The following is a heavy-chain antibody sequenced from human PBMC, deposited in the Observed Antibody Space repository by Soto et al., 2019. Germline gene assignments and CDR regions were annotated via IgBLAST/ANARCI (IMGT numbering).Heavy chain of an antibody. V-gene: IGHV3-23*01. Sequence: GGSLTLSCAASGFTFSRYSMSWVRQAPGKGLEWVSTVSGHGGDTYYADSVKGRVTITRDTSKSTVYIQMSRLRADDTAVYYCAREEFSSTTYTQFDYWGQGTLVTVSS. CDR2: VSGHGGDT. J-gene: IGHJ4*02. D-gene: IGHD2-2*01. CDR3: AREEFSSTTYTQFDY. CDR1: GFTFSRYS.